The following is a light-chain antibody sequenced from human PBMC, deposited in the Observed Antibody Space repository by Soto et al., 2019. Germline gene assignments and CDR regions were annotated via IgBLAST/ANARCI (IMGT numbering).Light chain of an antibody. CDR1: QSVSSSY. V-gene: IGKV3-20*01. Sequence: EIVLTQSPGTLSLSPGERATLSCRASQSVSSSYLAWYQQKPGQAPRLLIYGASSRATGIPDRFSGSGSGTDFTLTISRLEPEDFAVYYCQQYGSSPITALTWGTFGQGTKVEIK. J-gene: IGKJ1*01. CDR3: QQYGSSPITALTWGT. CDR2: GAS.